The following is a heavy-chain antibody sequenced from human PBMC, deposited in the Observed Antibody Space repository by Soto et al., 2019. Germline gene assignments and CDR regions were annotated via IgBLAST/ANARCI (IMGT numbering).Heavy chain of an antibody. CDR3: ARSFYGYVAY. V-gene: IGHV1-18*04. D-gene: IGHD3-10*01. CDR2: ISANNDNT. J-gene: IGHJ4*02. Sequence: ASVKVSCKASGYTFTNSKITWVRQAPGQGLEWMGWISANNDNTNYAEKFQGRVTMTTDTSTSTAYMDLRSLSSDDTAVYYCARSFYGYVAYWGQGTRVTVSS. CDR1: GYTFTNSK.